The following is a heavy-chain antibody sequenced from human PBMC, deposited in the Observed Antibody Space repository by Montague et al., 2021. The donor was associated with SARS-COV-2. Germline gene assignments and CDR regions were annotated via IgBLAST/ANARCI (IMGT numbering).Heavy chain of an antibody. CDR1: GFTFSVYT. CDR2: IDPSGGRT. V-gene: IGHV3-23*05. J-gene: IGHJ4*02. CDR3: VKDSVHY. Sequence: LSLSCAVSGFTFSVYTMSWVRQAPGKGLEWVAGIDPSGGRTYYSESVKGRFTIFRDNSKNTLYLQMNSLRSEDAAIYYCVKDSVHYWGQGTLVTVSS. D-gene: IGHD3-10*01.